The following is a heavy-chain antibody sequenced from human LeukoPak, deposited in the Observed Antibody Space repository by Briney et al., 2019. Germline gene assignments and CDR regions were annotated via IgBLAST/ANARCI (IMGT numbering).Heavy chain of an antibody. Sequence: GGSLRLSCAASGFSVSSNYMSWVRQAPGKGLEWVSVLYSSGYSKYADSVKGRFSISRDTSENTLSLQMNSLRAEDSVVYYCAAKGNGYTGTYVFAHWGRGTLVTVSS. CDR1: GFSVSSNY. CDR2: LYSSGYS. J-gene: IGHJ4*02. D-gene: IGHD5-12*01. CDR3: AAKGNGYTGTYVFAH. V-gene: IGHV3-66*01.